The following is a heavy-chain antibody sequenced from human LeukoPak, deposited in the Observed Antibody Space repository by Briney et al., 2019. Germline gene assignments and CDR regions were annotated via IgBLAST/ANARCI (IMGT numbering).Heavy chain of an antibody. CDR1: GYTFTGYY. D-gene: IGHD3-3*01. CDR2: INPNSGGT. V-gene: IGHV1-2*02. CDR3: ARDQHDLLY. Sequence: ASVKVSFKASGYTFTGYYMHWVRQAPGQGLEWMGWINPNSGGTNYEQKFQGRVTMTRDTSISTAYMELSRLRSDDTAVYYCARDQHDLLYWGQGTLVTVSS. J-gene: IGHJ4*02.